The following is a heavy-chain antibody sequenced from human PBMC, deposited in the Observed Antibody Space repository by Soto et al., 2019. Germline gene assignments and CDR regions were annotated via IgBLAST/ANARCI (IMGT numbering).Heavy chain of an antibody. CDR1: GDSISSGNKY. CDR3: ARVPSPFDYYYAMDV. Sequence: SETLSLTCTVSGDSISSGNKYWSWIRQPPGKGLEWIGYIFSSGTTYYNPSLKSRLTMSLDTSENQFSLKLNSLTDADTAVYYCARVPSPFDYYYAMDVWGQGTTVTVYS. CDR2: IFSSGTT. J-gene: IGHJ6*02. V-gene: IGHV4-30-4*01. D-gene: IGHD3-16*01.